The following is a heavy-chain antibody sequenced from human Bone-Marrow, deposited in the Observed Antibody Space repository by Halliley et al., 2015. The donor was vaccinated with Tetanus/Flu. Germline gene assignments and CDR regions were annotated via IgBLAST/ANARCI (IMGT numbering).Heavy chain of an antibody. CDR3: ARDPEILLLPAVPGDGMDF. Sequence: NANRGHTKYAQKFQGRVTISRNTSASITYMELRSLRPEDTAVYYCARDPEILLLPAVPGDGMDFWGQGTTVTVSS. D-gene: IGHD2-2*01. CDR2: NANRGHT. J-gene: IGHJ6*02. V-gene: IGHV1-3*01.